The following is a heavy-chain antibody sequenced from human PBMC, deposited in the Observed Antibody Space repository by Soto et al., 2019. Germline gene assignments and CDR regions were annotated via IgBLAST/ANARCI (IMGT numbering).Heavy chain of an antibody. V-gene: IGHV3-23*01. CDR3: AKDRERIATRSFDY. Sequence: EVQLLESGGGLVQPGGSLRLSCAASGFNFSSYAMSWVRQAPGKGLEWVSGISGSGVSTYYADSVKGRFTISRDNSKSTLYLQMNSLRAEDTAVYYCAKDRERIATRSFDYWGQGTLVTVSS. CDR1: GFNFSSYA. CDR2: ISGSGVST. J-gene: IGHJ4*02. D-gene: IGHD6-6*01.